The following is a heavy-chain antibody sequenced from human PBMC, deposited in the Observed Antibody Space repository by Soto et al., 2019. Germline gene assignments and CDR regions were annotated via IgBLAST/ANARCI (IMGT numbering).Heavy chain of an antibody. CDR2: INPKSGGT. CDR3: ARGDSTDCSNGVCSFFYNHDMDV. CDR1: GYTFTGYY. V-gene: IGHV1-2*04. Sequence: GASVKVSCKASGYTFTGYYMHWVRQAPGQGLEWMGWINPKSGGTSYAQKFQGWVTMTTDTSISTASMELSRLTSDDTAIYYCARGDSTDCSNGVCSFFYNHDMDVWGQGTTVTVSS. D-gene: IGHD2-8*01. J-gene: IGHJ6*02.